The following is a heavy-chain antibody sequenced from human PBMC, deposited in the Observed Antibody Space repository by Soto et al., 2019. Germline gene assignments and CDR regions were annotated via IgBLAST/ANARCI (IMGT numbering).Heavy chain of an antibody. V-gene: IGHV3-23*01. Sequence: EVRLLEAGGGLKQPGGSLRLSCAASGFTFKESAMNWVRQAPGKRLEWVASISDTGASTWYAESVRGRLSISRDNSKNTLYLQMNSLRGEDTAVYYCAKGRGSGWAWYFDNWGQGTLVTVSS. CDR3: AKGRGSGWAWYFDN. J-gene: IGHJ4*02. CDR2: ISDTGAST. CDR1: GFTFKESA. D-gene: IGHD6-19*01.